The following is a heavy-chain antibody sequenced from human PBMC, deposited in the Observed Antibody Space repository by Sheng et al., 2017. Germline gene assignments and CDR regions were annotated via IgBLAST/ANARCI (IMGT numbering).Heavy chain of an antibody. CDR2: IIPILGIA. CDR1: GGTFSSYT. Sequence: QVQLVQSGAEVKKPGSSVKVSCKASGGTFSSYTISWVRQAPGQGLEWMGRIIPILGIANYAQKFQGRVTITADKSTSTAYMELSSLRSEDTAVYYCARDGGDQWELRGGAFDIWGQGTMVTVSS. J-gene: IGHJ3*02. V-gene: IGHV1-69*08. D-gene: IGHD1-26*01. CDR3: ARDGGDQWELRGGAFDI.